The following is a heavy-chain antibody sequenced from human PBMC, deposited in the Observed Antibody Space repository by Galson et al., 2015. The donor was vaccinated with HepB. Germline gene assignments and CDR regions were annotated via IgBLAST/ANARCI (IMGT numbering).Heavy chain of an antibody. CDR2: INPNSGGT. Sequence: SVKVSCKASGYTFTGYYMHWVRQAPGQGLEWMGWINPNSGGTNYAQKSQGRVTMTRDTSISTAYMELSRLRSDDTAVYYCARDLPRAMVRGALRLYDYWGQGTLVTVSS. J-gene: IGHJ4*02. V-gene: IGHV1-2*02. D-gene: IGHD3-10*01. CDR1: GYTFTGYY. CDR3: ARDLPRAMVRGALRLYDY.